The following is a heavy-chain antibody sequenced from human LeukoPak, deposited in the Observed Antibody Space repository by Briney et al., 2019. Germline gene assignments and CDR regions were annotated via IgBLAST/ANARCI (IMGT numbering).Heavy chain of an antibody. CDR3: AIGRASGWYEFDY. Sequence: GGSLRLSCAASGFTFSIYAMSWVRQAPGKGLEWVSAISGSGGSTYYADSVKGRFTIPRDNSKNTLYLQMNSLRAEDTAVYYCAIGRASGWYEFDYWGQGTLVTVSS. V-gene: IGHV3-23*01. CDR2: ISGSGGST. D-gene: IGHD6-19*01. J-gene: IGHJ4*02. CDR1: GFTFSIYA.